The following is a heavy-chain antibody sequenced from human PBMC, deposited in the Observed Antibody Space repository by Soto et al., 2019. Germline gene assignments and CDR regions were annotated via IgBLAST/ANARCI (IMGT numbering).Heavy chain of an antibody. CDR2: IIPIFGTA. Sequence: QVQLVQSGAEVKKPGSSVKVSCKASGGTFSSYAISWXRXXXXXXXXXXGGIIPIFGTANYAQKFQGRVTITADESTXXXXXEXSXLXXXXXXXXXXXRRLAAAGXXYYGMDVWGQGTTVTVSS. V-gene: IGHV1-69*12. J-gene: IGHJ6*02. CDR1: GGTFSSYA. D-gene: IGHD6-13*01. CDR3: XRRLAAAGXXYYGMDV.